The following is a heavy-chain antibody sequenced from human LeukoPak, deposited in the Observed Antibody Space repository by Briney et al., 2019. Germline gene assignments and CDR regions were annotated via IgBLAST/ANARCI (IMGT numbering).Heavy chain of an antibody. V-gene: IGHV3-30*18. J-gene: IGHJ4*02. CDR1: GFTFSSYG. CDR3: AKDVAVAGFYYFDY. D-gene: IGHD6-19*01. CDR2: ISYDGSNK. Sequence: GGSLRLSCAASGFTFSSYGMHWVRQAPGKGLEWVAVISYDGSNKYYADSVKGRFTISRDSSKNTLYLQMNSLRAEDTAVYYCAKDVAVAGFYYFDYWGQGTLVTVSS.